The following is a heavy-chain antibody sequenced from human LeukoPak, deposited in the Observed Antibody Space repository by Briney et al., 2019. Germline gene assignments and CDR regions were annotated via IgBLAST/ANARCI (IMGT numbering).Heavy chain of an antibody. CDR1: GFTFSSYW. Sequence: GGSLRLSCAASGFTFSSYWMSWVRQAPGKGLEWAANIKQDGSEKYYVDSVKGRFTISGDNAKNSLYLQMNSLRAEDTAVYYCARDRGYSYGYGFDYWGQGTLVTVSS. CDR3: ARDRGYSYGYGFDY. J-gene: IGHJ4*02. D-gene: IGHD5-18*01. V-gene: IGHV3-7*03. CDR2: IKQDGSEK.